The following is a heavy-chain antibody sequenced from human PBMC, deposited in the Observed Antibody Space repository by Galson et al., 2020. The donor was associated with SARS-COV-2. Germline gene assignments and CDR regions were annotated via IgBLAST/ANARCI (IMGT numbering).Heavy chain of an antibody. J-gene: IGHJ3*02. CDR1: GFIFSDYY. D-gene: IGHD1-1*01. Sequence: GGSLRLSCAASGFIFSDYYMSWIRQAPGTGLEWVSHISSSGRIIYYADSVKGRFTISRDNAKNSLYLQMNSLRAEDTAVYFCARGVMLERRAFDIWGQGTMVTVSS. V-gene: IGHV3-11*01. CDR3: ARGVMLERRAFDI. CDR2: ISSSGRII.